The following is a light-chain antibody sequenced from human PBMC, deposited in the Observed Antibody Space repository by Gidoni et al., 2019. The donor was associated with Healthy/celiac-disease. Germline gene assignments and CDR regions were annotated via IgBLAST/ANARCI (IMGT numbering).Light chain of an antibody. CDR1: ALPKQY. CDR3: QSADSSGTYV. Sequence: SYELTQPPSVSVSPGQTARITCSGAALPKQYAYCYQQKPGQAPVLVIYKDSERPSGIPERFSGSSSGTTVTLTISGVQAEDEADYYCQSADSSGTYVFGTGTKVTVL. J-gene: IGLJ1*01. CDR2: KDS. V-gene: IGLV3-25*03.